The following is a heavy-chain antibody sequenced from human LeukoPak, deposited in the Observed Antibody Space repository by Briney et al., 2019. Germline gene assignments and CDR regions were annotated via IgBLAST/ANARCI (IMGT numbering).Heavy chain of an antibody. D-gene: IGHD2/OR15-2a*01. Sequence: GGSLRLSCVASGFTFSRYAMHWVRLAPGKGLEWVAVISYDGSNKYYADSVKGRFTISRDNSKNTLYLQMNSLRAEDTAVYYCARDLNLSFWGQGTLVTVSS. CDR1: GFTFSRYA. V-gene: IGHV3-30-3*01. CDR3: ARDLNLSF. CDR2: ISYDGSNK. J-gene: IGHJ4*02.